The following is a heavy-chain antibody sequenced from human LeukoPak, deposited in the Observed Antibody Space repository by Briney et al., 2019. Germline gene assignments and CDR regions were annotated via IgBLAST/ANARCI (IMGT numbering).Heavy chain of an antibody. CDR2: INHSGST. CDR1: GDSVASTY. CDR3: ARVPRGYSYGLGLDY. V-gene: IGHV4-34*01. J-gene: IGHJ4*02. Sequence: SETLSLTCSVSGDSVASTYWSWIRQPPGKGLEWIGEINHSGSTNYNPSLKSRVTISVDTSKNQFSLKLSSVTAADTAVYYCARVPRGYSYGLGLDYWGQGTLVTVSS. D-gene: IGHD5-18*01.